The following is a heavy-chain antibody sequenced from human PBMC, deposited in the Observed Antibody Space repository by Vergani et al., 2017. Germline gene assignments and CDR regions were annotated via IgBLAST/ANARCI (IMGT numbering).Heavy chain of an antibody. CDR3: ATSGYRRWGYYFDY. CDR2: ICHTKDT. CDR1: GDSISSNNC. Sequence: QVQLQESGPGLVKPPGTLSLTCAVSGDSISSNNCWTWVRQPPGKGLEWIGEICHTKDTKYSPSLKSRVTVSVDESRNLFSLRLNSVTAADTAVYYCATSGYRRWGYYFDYWGQGILVTVSS. J-gene: IGHJ4*02. V-gene: IGHV4-4*03. D-gene: IGHD2-2*02.